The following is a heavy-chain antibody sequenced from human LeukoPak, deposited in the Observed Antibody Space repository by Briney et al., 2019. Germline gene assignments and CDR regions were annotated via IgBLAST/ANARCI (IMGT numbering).Heavy chain of an antibody. D-gene: IGHD5-12*01. CDR2: IYHGGST. V-gene: IGHV4-34*01. Sequence: SETLSLTCAVYGGSFSGYYWSWIRQPPGKGLEWIGSIYHGGSTYYNPSLKSRVTISVDTSKNQFSLKLSSVTAADTAVYYCARDSLGYGKKYNWFDPWGQGTPVTVSS. CDR1: GGSFSGYY. CDR3: ARDSLGYGKKYNWFDP. J-gene: IGHJ5*02.